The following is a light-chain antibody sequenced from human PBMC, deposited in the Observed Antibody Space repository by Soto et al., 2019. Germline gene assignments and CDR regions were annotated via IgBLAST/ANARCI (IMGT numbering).Light chain of an antibody. J-gene: IGKJ4*01. CDR2: AAS. CDR1: QDITTS. Sequence: DIQMTQSPSSLSASVGDRITITCRASQDITTSLVWFQLKPGKAPKSLIYAASRLLSGVPSKFSGSGSGTDFTLTISSLQPEDFATYYCQQYKDYPLTFGGGTRVELK. V-gene: IGKV1-16*02. CDR3: QQYKDYPLT.